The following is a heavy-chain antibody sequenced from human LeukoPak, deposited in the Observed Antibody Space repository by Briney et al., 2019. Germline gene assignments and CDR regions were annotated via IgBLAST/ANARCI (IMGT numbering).Heavy chain of an antibody. J-gene: IGHJ3*02. CDR1: GGTFSSYA. D-gene: IGHD2-2*01. V-gene: IGHV1-69*13. CDR3: ATYCSSTSCYGAFDI. CDR2: IIPIFGTA. Sequence: ASVKVSCKASGGTFSSYAISWVRQAPGQGLEWMGGIIPIFGTANYAQKFQGRVTITADESTSTAYMELSSLRSEDTAVYYCATYCSSTSCYGAFDIWGQGTMVTVSS.